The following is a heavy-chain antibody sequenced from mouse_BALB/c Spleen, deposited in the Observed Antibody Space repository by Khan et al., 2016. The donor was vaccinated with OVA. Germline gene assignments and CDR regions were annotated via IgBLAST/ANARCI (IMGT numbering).Heavy chain of an antibody. CDR2: IFPRSGNT. Sequence: VQLQESGTELARPGASVKLSCKASGYTFTDYYITWVKQRTGQDLEWIGEIFPRSGNTYYNEKFKVKATLTADQSSNTAYMQLSNLTSDDSAVYFCTRMDTTSLDYWGQGTSLTVSS. J-gene: IGHJ2*02. V-gene: IGHV1-77*01. CDR3: TRMDTTSLDY. CDR1: GYTFTDYY. D-gene: IGHD2-3*01.